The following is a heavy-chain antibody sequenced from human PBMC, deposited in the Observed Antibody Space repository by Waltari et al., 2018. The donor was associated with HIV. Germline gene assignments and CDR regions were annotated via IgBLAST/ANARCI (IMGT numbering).Heavy chain of an antibody. J-gene: IGHJ4*02. CDR2: ISGYNGDT. V-gene: IGHV1-18*01. CDR3: ARDHYYGSSGYYSDY. CDR1: GYTFANYG. D-gene: IGHD3-22*01. Sequence: QVHLVQSGAELRQPGASVTVSCKASGYTFANYGITWVRQAPGQGLEWMGWISGYNGDTKYAQKVRGRVTMTTDTSTSTAYLEMGSLRFDDTAVYYCARDHYYGSSGYYSDYWGQGTLVTVSS.